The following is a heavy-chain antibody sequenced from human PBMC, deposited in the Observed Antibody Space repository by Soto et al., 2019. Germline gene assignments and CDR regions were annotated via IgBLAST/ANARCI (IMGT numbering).Heavy chain of an antibody. CDR1: GGSIRSNNW. D-gene: IGHD3-10*01. CDR3: AGGEYTSYYFDY. J-gene: IGHJ4*02. Sequence: QVHLQESGPGLVKPSGTLSLTCAVSGGSIRSNNWWTWVRQPPGKGLEWIGEIYQSGNTNYNPSLKSRVTISADKSKNQFSLKLFSVTAADTAVYFCAGGEYTSYYFDYWAQGTLVTVSS. V-gene: IGHV4-4*02. CDR2: IYQSGNT.